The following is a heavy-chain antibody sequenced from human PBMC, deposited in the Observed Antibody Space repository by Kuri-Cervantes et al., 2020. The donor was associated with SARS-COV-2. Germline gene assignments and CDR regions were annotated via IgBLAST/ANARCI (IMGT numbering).Heavy chain of an antibody. Sequence: SQTLSLTCAASGLTFSSYWMHWVRQAPGKGLVWIGSIYHSGSTYYNPSLKSRVTISVDTSKNQFSLELSSVTAADTAVYYCARVPRVQLWSTLLWFDYWGQGTLVTVSS. V-gene: IGHV4-38-2*01. CDR1: GLTFSSYW. D-gene: IGHD5-18*01. CDR3: ARVPRVQLWSTLLWFDY. J-gene: IGHJ4*02. CDR2: IYHSGST.